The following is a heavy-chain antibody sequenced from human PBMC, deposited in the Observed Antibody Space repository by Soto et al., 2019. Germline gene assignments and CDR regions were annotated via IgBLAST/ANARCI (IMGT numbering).Heavy chain of an antibody. J-gene: IGHJ4*02. CDR3: ATSSDTGYIFDF. CDR1: GFTFTSYW. CDR2: IKQDGGEE. V-gene: IGHV3-7*01. Sequence: GGSLRLCCAASGFTFTSYWMSWVRQAPGKGLEWVASIKQDGGEEYYVDSVKGRFTISRDNAKSSLYLQMNSLRAEDMAVYYCATSSDTGYIFDFWGQGTLVTVSS. D-gene: IGHD3-9*01.